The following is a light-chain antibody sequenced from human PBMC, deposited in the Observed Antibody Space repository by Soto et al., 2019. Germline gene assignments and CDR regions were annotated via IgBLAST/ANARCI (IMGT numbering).Light chain of an antibody. CDR2: DAS. CDR1: QSVSSY. Sequence: EIVLTQSPATLSFSPGARATLSCRASQSVSSYLAWYQQKPGQAPRLLIYDASNRATGIPARFSGSGSGTDFTLPISSLELEDFAVYDCQQRSNWPLTFGGGTKVEIK. V-gene: IGKV3-11*01. CDR3: QQRSNWPLT. J-gene: IGKJ4*01.